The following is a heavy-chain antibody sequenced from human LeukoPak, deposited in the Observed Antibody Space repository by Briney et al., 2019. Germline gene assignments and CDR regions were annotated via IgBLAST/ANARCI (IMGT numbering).Heavy chain of an antibody. CDR1: GYTFTSYG. V-gene: IGHV1-18*01. D-gene: IGHD5-24*01. Sequence: ASVKVSCKASGYTFTSYGISWVRQSPGQGLEWMGWISAYNGNTNSAQKLQGRVTMTTDTSTSTAYMELRSLRSDDTAVYYCASERWLQLRSYDYWGQGTLVTVSS. J-gene: IGHJ4*02. CDR2: ISAYNGNT. CDR3: ASERWLQLRSYDY.